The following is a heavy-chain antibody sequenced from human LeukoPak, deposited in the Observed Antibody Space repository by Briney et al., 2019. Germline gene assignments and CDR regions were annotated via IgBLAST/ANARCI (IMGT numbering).Heavy chain of an antibody. D-gene: IGHD5-24*01. V-gene: IGHV3-33*06. CDR3: AKKGEMATTGGLWGTNRATQRYYFDS. CDR1: GFTFSSYG. CDR2: IWYDGSNR. J-gene: IGHJ4*02. Sequence: PTGGSLRLSCAASGFTFSSYGMHWVRQAPGRGLEWVASIWYDGSNRYYADSVKGRFTISRDNSKNTLYLQMNSLRAEDTAVYYCAKKGEMATTGGLWGTNRATQRYYFDSWGQGTLVTVSS.